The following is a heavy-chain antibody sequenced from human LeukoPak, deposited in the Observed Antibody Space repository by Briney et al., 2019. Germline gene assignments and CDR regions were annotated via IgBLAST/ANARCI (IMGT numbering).Heavy chain of an antibody. Sequence: SGPTLVNPTQPLTLTCTFSGFSLKTNGMGVGWIRQPPGKALEWLARIDWDDDKYYSTSLKTRLTISKDTSKNQVVLTMTNMDPVDTATYYCARASVSSGYLTIDYWGQGTLVTVSS. CDR2: IDWDDDK. J-gene: IGHJ4*02. D-gene: IGHD5-12*01. V-gene: IGHV2-70*11. CDR1: GFSLKTNGMG. CDR3: ARASVSSGYLTIDY.